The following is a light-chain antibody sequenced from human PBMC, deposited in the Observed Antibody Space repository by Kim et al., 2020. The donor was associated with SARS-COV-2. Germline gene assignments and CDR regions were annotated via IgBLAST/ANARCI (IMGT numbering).Light chain of an antibody. Sequence: PPGDRATLSGRASQSVRSNYLAWYQQKPGQAPRLLLYGASTRATGIPDRFSGSGSGTDFTLIISGLEPEDCAVYFCQQYMTSSLNFGPGTKVDIK. CDR1: QSVRSNY. V-gene: IGKV3-20*01. CDR2: GAS. J-gene: IGKJ3*01. CDR3: QQYMTSSLN.